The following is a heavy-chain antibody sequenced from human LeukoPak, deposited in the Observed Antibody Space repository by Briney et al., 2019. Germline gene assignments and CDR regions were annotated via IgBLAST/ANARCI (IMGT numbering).Heavy chain of an antibody. D-gene: IGHD4-17*01. CDR2: IIPIFGTA. CDR3: ARPSNYGDRLAYYYGMDV. J-gene: IGHJ6*02. V-gene: IGHV1-69*13. CDR1: GGTFSSYA. Sequence: ASVKVSCKASGGTFSSYAISWVRQAPGQGLEWMGGIIPIFGTANYAQKFLGRVTITADESTSTAYMELSSLRSEDTAVYYCARPSNYGDRLAYYYGMDVWGQGTTVTVSS.